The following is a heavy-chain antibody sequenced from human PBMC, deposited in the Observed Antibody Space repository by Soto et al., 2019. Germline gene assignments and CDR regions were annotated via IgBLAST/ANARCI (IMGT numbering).Heavy chain of an antibody. V-gene: IGHV6-1*01. Sequence: SQTLSLTCAISGDIVSINSAAWNAIRQSPSRGLEWLGRTYYRSKWYTEYAVSGRSRQTLNPDTSKHHFSLQLNSVTAEVTAVDYCARRACECSGGGGDYWGQGTLVTVSS. D-gene: IGHD6-19*01. CDR2: TYYRSKWYT. CDR1: GDIVSINSAA. CDR3: ARRACECSGGGGDY. J-gene: IGHJ4*02.